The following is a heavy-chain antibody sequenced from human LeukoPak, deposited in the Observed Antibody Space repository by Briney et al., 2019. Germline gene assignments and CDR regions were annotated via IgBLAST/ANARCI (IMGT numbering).Heavy chain of an antibody. Sequence: ASVKVSCKVSGYTLTELSMHWVQQAPGKGLEWMGGFDPEDGETIYAQKFQGRVTMTEDTSTDTAYMELSSLRSEDTAVYYCATTRVGAIFSVAFDIWGQGTMVTVSS. CDR3: ATTRVGAIFSVAFDI. CDR2: FDPEDGET. V-gene: IGHV1-24*01. CDR1: GYTLTELS. J-gene: IGHJ3*02. D-gene: IGHD1-26*01.